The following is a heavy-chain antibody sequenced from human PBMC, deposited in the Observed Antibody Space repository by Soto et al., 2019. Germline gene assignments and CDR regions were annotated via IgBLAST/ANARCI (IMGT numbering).Heavy chain of an antibody. Sequence: TLSLTCTVSGGSISNYSWNWIRQPPGQGLEWLGGISYSGGTNDNPSLRSRVTISVDTSNNQVALRLSSVTAADTAVYFCAGSMSRGIIFDYWGQGSQVTVSS. D-gene: IGHD3-10*01. CDR3: AGSMSRGIIFDY. J-gene: IGHJ4*02. CDR1: GGSISNYS. V-gene: IGHV4-59*01. CDR2: ISYSGGT.